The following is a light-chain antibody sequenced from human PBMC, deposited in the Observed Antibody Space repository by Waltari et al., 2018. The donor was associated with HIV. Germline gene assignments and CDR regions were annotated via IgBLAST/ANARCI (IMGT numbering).Light chain of an antibody. CDR1: ADDLGTYNF. J-gene: IGLJ3*02. CDR3: MSYTSGATWV. V-gene: IGLV2-14*03. CDR2: DVD. Sequence: QSALTQPPSASGSPGQSVTISCTGTADDLGTYNFVSWFQQHPDRAPKLIIYDVDKRPSGVSDRFSGSKAGRTASLSISGLQPDDEANYFCMSYTSGATWVFGGGTTVTVL.